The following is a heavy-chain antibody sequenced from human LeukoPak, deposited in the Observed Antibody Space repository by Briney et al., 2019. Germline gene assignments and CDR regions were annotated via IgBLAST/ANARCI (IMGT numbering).Heavy chain of an antibody. CDR2: ISSSSSYI. Sequence: GGFLRLSCAASGFTFSSYSMNWVRQAPGKGLEWVSSISSSSSYIYYADSVKGRFTISRDNAKNSLYLQMNSLRAEDTAVYYCARVMTLPRYNWNYGIDYWGQGTLVTVSS. CDR1: GFTFSSYS. J-gene: IGHJ4*02. D-gene: IGHD1-7*01. CDR3: ARVMTLPRYNWNYGIDY. V-gene: IGHV3-21*01.